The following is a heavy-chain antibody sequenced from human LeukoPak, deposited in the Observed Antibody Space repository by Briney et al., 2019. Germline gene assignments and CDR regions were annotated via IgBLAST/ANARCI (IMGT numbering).Heavy chain of an antibody. J-gene: IGHJ6*02. CDR2: ISYDGSNK. V-gene: IGHV3-30-3*01. CDR1: GFSFSSYG. D-gene: IGHD3/OR15-3a*01. CDR3: ARVGAIFGRVSYADV. Sequence: GGSLRLSCAASGFSFSSYGMHWVRQAPGKGLEWVAVISYDGSNKYYADSVKGRFTISRDNSKNTLYLQMNSLRAEDTAVYYCARVGAIFGRVSYADVWGQGTTVTVSS.